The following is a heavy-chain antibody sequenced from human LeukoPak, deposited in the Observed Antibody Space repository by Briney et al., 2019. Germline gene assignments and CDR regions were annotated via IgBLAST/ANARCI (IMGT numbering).Heavy chain of an antibody. CDR1: GSTFSSYA. Sequence: GGSLRLSCAASGSTFSSYAMHWVRQAPGKGLEWVSSVSTSSNNIYYADSVKGRFTISRDNAKNSVYLQMNSLRAEDTAVYYCAREMVATASYYYYYYMDVWGKGTAVTVSS. CDR3: AREMVATASYYYYYYMDV. CDR2: VSTSSNNI. D-gene: IGHD2-15*01. J-gene: IGHJ6*03. V-gene: IGHV3-21*01.